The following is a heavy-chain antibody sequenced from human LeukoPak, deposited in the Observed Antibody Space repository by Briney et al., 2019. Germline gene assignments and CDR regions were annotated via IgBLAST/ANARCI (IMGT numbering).Heavy chain of an antibody. CDR3: AKVAARRDYEAYFEY. J-gene: IGHJ4*02. CDR1: GFTFSIYA. V-gene: IGHV3-23*01. CDR2: ISSCGGTT. Sequence: GGSLRLSCAASGFTFSIYAMGWVRQAPGKGLEWVAAISSCGGTTYYADSMRGRFSISRDNSKSMLYLEMSSLRADDTAVYYCAKVAARRDYEAYFEYWGQGTQVTVSS. D-gene: IGHD5-24*01.